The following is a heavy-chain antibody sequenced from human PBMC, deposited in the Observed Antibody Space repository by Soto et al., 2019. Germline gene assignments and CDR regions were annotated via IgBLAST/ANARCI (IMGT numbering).Heavy chain of an antibody. J-gene: IGHJ6*02. CDR1: GFTFSSYA. D-gene: IGHD6-13*01. Sequence: GGSLRLSCAASGFTFSSYAMHWVRQAPGKGLEWVAVISYDGSNKYYADSVKGRFTISRDNSKNTLYLQMNSLRAEDTAVYYCARVRGSWYDLYYYGMDVWGQGTTVTVSS. CDR3: ARVRGSWYDLYYYGMDV. CDR2: ISYDGSNK. V-gene: IGHV3-30-3*01.